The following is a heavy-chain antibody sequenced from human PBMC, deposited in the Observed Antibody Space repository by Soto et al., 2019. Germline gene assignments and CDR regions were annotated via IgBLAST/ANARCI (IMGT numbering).Heavy chain of an antibody. CDR2: INHSGST. Sequence: PSETLSLTCAVYGGSFSGYYWSWIRQPPGEGLEWIGEINHSGSTNYNPSLKSRVTISLDTSKNQFSLKLSSVTAADTAVYYCASRYGDSANWFDPCGQGTLVTVSS. J-gene: IGHJ5*02. D-gene: IGHD4-17*01. CDR1: GGSFSGYY. CDR3: ASRYGDSANWFDP. V-gene: IGHV4-34*01.